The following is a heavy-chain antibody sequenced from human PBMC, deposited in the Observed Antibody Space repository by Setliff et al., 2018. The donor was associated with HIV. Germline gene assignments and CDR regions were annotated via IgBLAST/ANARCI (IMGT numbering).Heavy chain of an antibody. V-gene: IGHV4-34*01. D-gene: IGHD6-13*01. CDR3: ARLPDISSWPFDY. CDR2: INPSGST. Sequence: SETLSLTCAVYGGSFSGYYWSWIRQPPGKGLEWIGEINPSGSTNYNPSLKSRVTISVDTSKYQFSLRLSSVTAADTAGYYCARLPDISSWPFDYWAQGTLVTVSS. J-gene: IGHJ4*02. CDR1: GGSFSGYY.